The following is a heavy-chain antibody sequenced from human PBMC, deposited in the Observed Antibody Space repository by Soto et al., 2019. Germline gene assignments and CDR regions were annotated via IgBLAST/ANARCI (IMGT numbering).Heavy chain of an antibody. Sequence: ASVKVSCKASGYTFANYAIHWVRQAPGQRLEWMGWINACNGNTKYSQKFQDRVTMTTDTSTSTAYMELRSLRSDDTAVYYCARDIPSLYYYDSSGPNWFDPWGQGTLVTVSS. CDR2: INACNGNT. CDR3: ARDIPSLYYYDSSGPNWFDP. J-gene: IGHJ5*02. D-gene: IGHD3-22*01. V-gene: IGHV1-3*01. CDR1: GYTFANYA.